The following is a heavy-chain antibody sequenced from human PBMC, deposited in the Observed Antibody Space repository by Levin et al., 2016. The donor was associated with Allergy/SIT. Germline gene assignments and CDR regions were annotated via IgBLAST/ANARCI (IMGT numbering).Heavy chain of an antibody. J-gene: IGHJ4*02. Sequence: WVRQAPGQGLEWMGRIIPILGIANYAQKFQGRVTITADKSTSTAYMELSSLRSEDTAVYYCARGASMTTVTNYWGQGTLVTVSS. CDR3: ARGASMTTVTNY. V-gene: IGHV1-69*04. D-gene: IGHD4-17*01. CDR2: IIPILGIA.